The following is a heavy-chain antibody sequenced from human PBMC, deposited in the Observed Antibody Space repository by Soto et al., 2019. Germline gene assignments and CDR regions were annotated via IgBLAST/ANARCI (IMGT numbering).Heavy chain of an antibody. CDR1: GGSISSYY. Sequence: PSETLSLTCTVSGGSISSYYWSWIRQPPGKGLEWIGYIYYSGSTNYNPSLKSRVTISVDTSKNQFSLKLSSVTAADTAVYYCARRDGDYGDYSWYFDLWGRGTLVTVSS. CDR3: ARRDGDYGDYSWYFDL. CDR2: IYYSGST. J-gene: IGHJ2*01. D-gene: IGHD4-17*01. V-gene: IGHV4-59*08.